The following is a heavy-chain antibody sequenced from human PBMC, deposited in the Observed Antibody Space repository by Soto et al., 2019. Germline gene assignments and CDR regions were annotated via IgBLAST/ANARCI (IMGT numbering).Heavy chain of an antibody. J-gene: IGHJ6*02. CDR3: ARERGDYFDYYYGMDV. CDR2: ISSSSSYT. Sequence: GGSLRLSCAASGFTFSYYYMSWIRQAPGKGLEWVSYISSSSSYTNYADSVKGRFTISRDNAKNSLYLQMNSLRAEDTAVYYCARERGDYFDYYYGMDVWGQGTTVTVSS. CDR1: GFTFSYYY. D-gene: IGHD4-17*01. V-gene: IGHV3-11*06.